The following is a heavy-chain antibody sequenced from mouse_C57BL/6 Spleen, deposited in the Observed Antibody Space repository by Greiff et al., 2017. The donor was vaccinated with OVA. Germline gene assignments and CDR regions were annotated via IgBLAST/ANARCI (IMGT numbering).Heavy chain of an antibody. CDR2: IYPGNSDT. Sequence: VQLQQSGTVLARPGASVKMSCKTSGYTFTSYWMHWVKQRPGQGLEWIGAIYPGNSDTSYNQKFKGKAKLTAVTSASTAYMELSSLTNEDSAFYCCTRFITTVVAVDYWGQGTTLTVSS. V-gene: IGHV1-5*01. CDR3: TRFITTVVAVDY. J-gene: IGHJ2*01. CDR1: GYTFTSYW. D-gene: IGHD1-1*01.